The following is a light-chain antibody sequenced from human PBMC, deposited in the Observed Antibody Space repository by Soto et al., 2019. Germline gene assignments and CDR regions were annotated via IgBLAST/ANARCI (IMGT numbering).Light chain of an antibody. CDR3: QQRTNWPPII. V-gene: IGKV3-11*01. CDR2: NAS. Sequence: EIVLTQSPATLYWSAGERATLSCRASQSISTYLAWYQQKPGQAPRLLIYNASNRATGIPARFSGSGSGTDFTLTISNLEPEDFAVYYCQQRTNWPPIIFGQGTRLEIK. CDR1: QSISTY. J-gene: IGKJ5*01.